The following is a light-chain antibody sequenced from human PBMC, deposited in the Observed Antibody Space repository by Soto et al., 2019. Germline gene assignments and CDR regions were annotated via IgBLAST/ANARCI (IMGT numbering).Light chain of an antibody. CDR1: QSISSW. V-gene: IGKV1-5*03. CDR2: RAS. CDR3: QQYDRASWT. Sequence: IQMTLSPSTLSASVGDRVIITCRARQSISSWLAWSQQKPGKAPNLLIYRASTLKSGIPSRFSGSVSGTEFTLTISSLQPDDFATYYCQQYDRASWTFGQRTKVEIK. J-gene: IGKJ1*01.